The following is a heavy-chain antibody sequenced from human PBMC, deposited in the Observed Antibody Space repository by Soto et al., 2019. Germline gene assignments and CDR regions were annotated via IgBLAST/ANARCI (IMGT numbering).Heavy chain of an antibody. Sequence: ESGGGLVQPGGSLRLSCAASGFTFSTNWMSWVRQAPGKGLEWVANIKEDESQKHYLDSVKGRFTISRDTDTNSRYVQMNSLSAEDPAVYYCARVLRDYSIPNCHGWSFVLWGRGTLVTVSS. CDR1: GFTFSTNW. J-gene: IGHJ2*01. V-gene: IGHV3-7*05. CDR3: ARVLRDYSIPNCHGWSFVL. D-gene: IGHD3-3*02. CDR2: IKEDESQK.